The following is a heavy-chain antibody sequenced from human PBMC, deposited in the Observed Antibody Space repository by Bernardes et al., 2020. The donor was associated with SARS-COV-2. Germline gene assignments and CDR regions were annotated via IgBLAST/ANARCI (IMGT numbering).Heavy chain of an antibody. J-gene: IGHJ4*02. Sequence: SETLSLTCSVSGGSISGYYWSWIRQPPGKGLEWIADIDYGGNTNYNPSLKSRVTTSVDTSKNQFSLELTSLIAADTAVYYCARSKNGDYETLDYWGQGTLVTVSS. CDR2: IDYGGNT. CDR3: ARSKNGDYETLDY. V-gene: IGHV4-59*08. CDR1: GGSISGYY. D-gene: IGHD4-17*01.